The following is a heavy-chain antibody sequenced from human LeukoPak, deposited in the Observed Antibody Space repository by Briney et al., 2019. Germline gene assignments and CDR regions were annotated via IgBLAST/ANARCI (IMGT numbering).Heavy chain of an antibody. CDR3: ARRLFTDYFDY. CDR1: GGSIINSNYY. V-gene: IGHV4-39*01. CDR2: IFYSGNT. Sequence: SETLSLTCTVSGGSIINSNYYWGWIRQPPGKGLEWIGNIFYSGNTYYNVSLKSRVSISVDTSKNQFSLKVSSVTATDTAVYFCARRLFTDYFDYWGQGILVTVSS. J-gene: IGHJ4*02.